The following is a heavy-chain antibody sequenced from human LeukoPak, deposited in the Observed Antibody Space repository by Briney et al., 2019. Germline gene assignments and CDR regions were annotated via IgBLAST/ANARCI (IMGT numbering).Heavy chain of an antibody. D-gene: IGHD3-10*01. CDR1: GYTFTSYG. CDR2: ISAYNGNT. CDR3: ARVIAGSGSVYADY. J-gene: IGHJ4*02. V-gene: IGHV1-18*01. Sequence: ASVKVSCKASGYTFTSYGISWVRQAPGQGLEWMGWISAYNGNTNYAQKLQGRVTMTTVTSTSTAYMELRSLRSDDTAVYYCARVIAGSGSVYADYWGQGTLVTVSS.